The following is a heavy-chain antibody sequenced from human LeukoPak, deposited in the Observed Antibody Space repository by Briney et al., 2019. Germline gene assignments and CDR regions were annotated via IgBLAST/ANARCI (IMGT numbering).Heavy chain of an antibody. D-gene: IGHD4-23*01. CDR3: ARGYGGNSYYFDS. J-gene: IGHJ4*02. V-gene: IGHV3-21*01. CDR2: ITSSSRYI. Sequence: GGSLRLSCAASGFTFSNYNMNWVRQAPGKGLEWVSSITSSSRYIYYADSVKGRFTISRDNPKNSLYLQMNSLRAEDTALYYCARGYGGNSYYFDSWGRGTLVTVSS. CDR1: GFTFSNYN.